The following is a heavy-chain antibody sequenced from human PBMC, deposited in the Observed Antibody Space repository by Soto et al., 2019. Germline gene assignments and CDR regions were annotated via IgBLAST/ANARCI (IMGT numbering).Heavy chain of an antibody. V-gene: IGHV3-72*01. CDR1: GFTSSDHY. CDR2: TANKRSRYTT. J-gene: IGHJ6*02. CDR3: ARAGFGHGLNV. Sequence: EVELVEAGGGLVQAGGSLRVSCGVSGFTSSDHYMDWVRQSPGKGLEWVGGTANKRSRYTTEYAASVKGRFIISRDDSKNSVYLQMNSLKIEDTAVYYCARAGFGHGLNVWCQGTTVTVSS. D-gene: IGHD3-16*01.